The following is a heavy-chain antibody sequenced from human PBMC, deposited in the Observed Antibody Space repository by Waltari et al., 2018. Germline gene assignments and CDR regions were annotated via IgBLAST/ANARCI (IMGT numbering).Heavy chain of an antibody. CDR2: NIPIFGTA. J-gene: IGHJ5*02. CDR1: GGTFSSYA. V-gene: IGHV1-69*01. Sequence: QVQLVQSGAEVKKPGSSVKVSCKASGGTFSSYAISWVRQAPGQGLEWMGGNIPIFGTANYAQKFQGRVTITADESTSTAYMELSSLRSEDTAVYYCARSATMVRGAKIWSLWFDPWGQGTLVTVSS. CDR3: ARSATMVRGAKIWSLWFDP. D-gene: IGHD3-10*01.